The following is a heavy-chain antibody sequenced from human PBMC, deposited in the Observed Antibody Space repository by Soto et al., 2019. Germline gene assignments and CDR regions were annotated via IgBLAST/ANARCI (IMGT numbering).Heavy chain of an antibody. Sequence: SVKPSCKASGVTLSSFAVQWVRQARGQRLEWLGWIVVGDDYTKYAQNFQERVTITRDKSTNTAYMELSSLRSEDTAVYYCAAGYYFDYWGQGSLVTVSS. J-gene: IGHJ4*01. CDR3: AAGYYFDY. V-gene: IGHV1-58*01. CDR1: GVTLSSFA. CDR2: IVVGDDYT.